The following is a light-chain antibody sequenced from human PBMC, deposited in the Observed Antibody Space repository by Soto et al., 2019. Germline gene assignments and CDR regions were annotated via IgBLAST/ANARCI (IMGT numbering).Light chain of an antibody. CDR2: AAS. CDR1: QSISSY. V-gene: IGKV1-39*01. J-gene: IGKJ4*01. CDR3: QQSYSTHFT. Sequence: DIQMTQSPSSLSASVGDRVTITCRASQSISSYLNWYQQKPGKAPKLMIYAASSLQSGVPSRFSGSGSGTDFTLTISSLQPEDVATYYCQQSYSTHFTFGGGTKVEIK.